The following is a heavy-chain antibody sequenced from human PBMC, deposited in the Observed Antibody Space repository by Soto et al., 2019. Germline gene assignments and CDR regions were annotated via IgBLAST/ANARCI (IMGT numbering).Heavy chain of an antibody. CDR2: IKSKTDGGTT. V-gene: IGHV3-15*01. D-gene: IGHD6-6*01. CDR3: TTVEYSSPSDAFDI. Sequence: PGGSLRLSCAASGFTFSNAWMSWGRRAPGKGLEWVGRIKSKTDGGTTDCAAAVKGRFTISRDDSKNTLYLQMNSLKTEDTAVYYCTTVEYSSPSDAFDIWGQGTMVTVSS. J-gene: IGHJ3*02. CDR1: GFTFSNAW.